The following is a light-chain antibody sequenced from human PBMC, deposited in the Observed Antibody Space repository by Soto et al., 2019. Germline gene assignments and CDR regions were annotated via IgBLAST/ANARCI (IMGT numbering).Light chain of an antibody. J-gene: IGKJ1*01. CDR1: QSVSSSF. CDR3: QQYDSSPCT. V-gene: IGKV3-20*01. Sequence: EIVLTQSPGTLSLSPGERATLSCRASQSVSSSFLAWYQQKPGQAPRLLIYGASSRTTGIPDRFSGSGSGTDFTLTISRLEPEGFAVYYCQQYDSSPCTFGQGTKVEIK. CDR2: GAS.